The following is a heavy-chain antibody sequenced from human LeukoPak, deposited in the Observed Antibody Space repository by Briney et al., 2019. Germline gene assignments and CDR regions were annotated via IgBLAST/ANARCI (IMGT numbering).Heavy chain of an antibody. CDR2: MNPNSGNT. J-gene: IGHJ5*02. CDR1: GYTFTSYD. V-gene: IGHV1-8*01. Sequence: GASVKVSCKSSGYTFTSYDINWVRQATGQGLEWMGWMNPNSGNTGYAQKFQGRVTMTRNTSISTAYMELSSLRSEDTAVYYCARAHETQQLYWFDPWGQGTLVTVSS. CDR3: ARAHETQQLYWFDP. D-gene: IGHD6-13*01.